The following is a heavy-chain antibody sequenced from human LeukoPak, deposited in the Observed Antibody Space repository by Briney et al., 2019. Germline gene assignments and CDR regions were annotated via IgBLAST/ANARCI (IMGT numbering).Heavy chain of an antibody. CDR3: ATGSREAHIVGATTGLWY. Sequence: SETLSLTCTVSGGSISSGSYYWSWIRQPAGKGLEWIGRIYTSGSTNYNPSLKSRVTISVDTSKNQFSLKLSSVTAADTGVCYCATGSREAHIVGATTGLWYWGQGTLVTVSS. CDR2: IYTSGST. D-gene: IGHD1-26*01. J-gene: IGHJ4*02. V-gene: IGHV4-61*02. CDR1: GGSISSGSYY.